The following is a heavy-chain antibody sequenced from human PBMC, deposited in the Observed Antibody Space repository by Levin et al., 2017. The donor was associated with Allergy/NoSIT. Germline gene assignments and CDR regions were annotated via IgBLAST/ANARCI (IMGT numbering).Heavy chain of an antibody. CDR1: GFTFDDYA. Sequence: GGSLRLSCAASGFTFDDYAMHWVRQAPGKGLEWVSGISWQSGRIGYADSVKGRFTISRDNANNSLYLQMNSLRPEDTALYYCAKALVGPTTLLDYWGQGTLVTVSS. CDR3: AKALVGPTTLLDY. J-gene: IGHJ4*02. CDR2: ISWQSGRI. V-gene: IGHV3-9*01. D-gene: IGHD1-26*01.